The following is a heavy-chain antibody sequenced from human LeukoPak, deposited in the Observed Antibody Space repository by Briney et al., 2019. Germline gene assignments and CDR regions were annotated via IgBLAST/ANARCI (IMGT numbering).Heavy chain of an antibody. Sequence: GGSLKLSCAASGFTFSSNWMHWVRQAPGKGLVWVSRIKSDGSSTSYADSVKGRFTISRDNAKNTLYLQMNSLRAEDTAVYYCAKTQGYIVVVTGIDYWGQGTLVTVSS. CDR1: GFTFSSNW. CDR3: AKTQGYIVVVTGIDY. V-gene: IGHV3-74*01. D-gene: IGHD2-21*02. J-gene: IGHJ4*02. CDR2: IKSDGSST.